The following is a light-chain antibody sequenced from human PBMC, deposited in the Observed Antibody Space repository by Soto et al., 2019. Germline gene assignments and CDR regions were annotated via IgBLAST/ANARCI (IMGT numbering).Light chain of an antibody. CDR1: QSVSATY. CDR3: QHCCTSTRT. V-gene: IGKV3-20*01. CDR2: AAS. J-gene: IGKJ1*01. Sequence: EIVLTQSPGTLSLSPGESATLSCRATQSVSATYLAWYQQKPGQAPRLLIYAASSRATDIPDRFSGSGSGTDFTLAISRLVPEDFAVYWCQHCCTSTRTFGQGTKVE.